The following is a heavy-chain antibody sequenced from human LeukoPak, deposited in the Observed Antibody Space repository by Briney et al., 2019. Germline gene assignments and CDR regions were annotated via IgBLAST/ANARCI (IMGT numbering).Heavy chain of an antibody. D-gene: IGHD3-22*01. CDR1: GYSFTGYF. J-gene: IGHJ4*02. V-gene: IGHV1-2*02. CDR3: ARSGSTGYSLDY. Sequence: GASVKVSCKASGYSFTGYFIHWVRQAPGQGLEWMGCIDPNSGDTKYAQKFQGRVSMPRDTSTRTAYMELSRLRSDYTAVYFCARSGSTGYSLDYWGQGTLVTVSS. CDR2: IDPNSGDT.